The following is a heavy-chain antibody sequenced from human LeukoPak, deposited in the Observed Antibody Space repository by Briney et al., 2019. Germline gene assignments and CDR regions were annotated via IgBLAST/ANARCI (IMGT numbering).Heavy chain of an antibody. V-gene: IGHV3-48*01. CDR2: ISSSSSTI. CDR3: ARDLDRITIFGVVSRGEIDY. CDR1: GFTFSSYS. Sequence: PGGSLRLSCAASGFTFSSYSMNCVRQAPGKGLEWVSYISSSSSTIYYADSVKGRFTNSIDNAKISLYLQMNSLTAEDTAVYYCARDLDRITIFGVVSRGEIDYWGQGTLVTVSS. D-gene: IGHD3-3*01. J-gene: IGHJ4*02.